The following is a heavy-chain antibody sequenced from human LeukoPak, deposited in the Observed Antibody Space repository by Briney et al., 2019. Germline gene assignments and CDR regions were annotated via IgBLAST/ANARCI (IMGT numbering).Heavy chain of an antibody. Sequence: SETLSLTCTVSGGSISSYYWSWIRQPPGKGLEWIGYIYYSGSTYYNPSLKSRVTISVDTSKNQFSLKLSSVTAADTAVYYCAREYDYGDYTAGYWGQGTLVTVSS. CDR2: IYYSGST. D-gene: IGHD4-17*01. J-gene: IGHJ4*02. CDR3: AREYDYGDYTAGY. V-gene: IGHV4-59*12. CDR1: GGSISSYY.